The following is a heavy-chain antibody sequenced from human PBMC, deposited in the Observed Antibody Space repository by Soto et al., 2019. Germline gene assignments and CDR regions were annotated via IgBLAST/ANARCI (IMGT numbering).Heavy chain of an antibody. J-gene: IGHJ4*02. CDR1: GFTFSSYG. CDR2: IWYDGSKK. V-gene: IGHV3-33*01. D-gene: IGHD1-26*01. CDR3: ARDRYRADS. Sequence: QVQLVESGGGVVQPGRSLRLSCAASGFTFSSYGMQWVRQAPGKGLEWVAAIWYDGSKKNYADSVKARFTISRDNSKNTLYLQMKSLRAEATAVYSCARDRYRADSWGQGTLVTVSS.